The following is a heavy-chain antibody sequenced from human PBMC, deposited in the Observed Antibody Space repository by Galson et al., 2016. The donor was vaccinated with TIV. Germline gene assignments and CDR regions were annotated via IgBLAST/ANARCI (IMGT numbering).Heavy chain of an antibody. V-gene: IGHV3-66*01. Sequence: LRLSCAASGLSVTDNSMTWVRQAPGQGLEWVALIYDDGKKMYADSVQGRFTISRDSSKNVLYLQMTSLRGDDTAVYFCARDRRHCGNECFLRYYYGMDVWGQGTAVTVSS. J-gene: IGHJ6*02. CDR3: ARDRRHCGNECFLRYYYGMDV. CDR1: GLSVTDNS. CDR2: IYDDGKK. D-gene: IGHD2-21*01.